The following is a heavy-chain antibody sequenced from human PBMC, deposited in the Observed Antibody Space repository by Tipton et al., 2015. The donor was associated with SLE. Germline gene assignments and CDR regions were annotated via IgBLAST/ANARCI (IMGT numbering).Heavy chain of an antibody. J-gene: IGHJ4*02. V-gene: IGHV4-61*01. CDR3: ARDFWSGYGSFDS. CDR1: GGSISSSPYY. D-gene: IGHD3-3*01. Sequence: TLSLTCTVSGGSISSSPYYWAWIRQPPGKGLEWIGYIYYSGSTNNNPSLKSRVTISVDTSKNQFSLKLSSVTAADTAVYYCARDFWSGYGSFDSWGQGTLVTVSP. CDR2: IYYSGST.